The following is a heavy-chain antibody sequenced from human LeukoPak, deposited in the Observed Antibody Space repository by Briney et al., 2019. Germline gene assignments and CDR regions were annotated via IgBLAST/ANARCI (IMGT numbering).Heavy chain of an antibody. CDR3: ARVRWLFFDNYYYYTDV. V-gene: IGHV4-59*01. J-gene: IGHJ6*03. CDR1: GGSISSYY. CDR2: IYYSGST. D-gene: IGHD3-22*01. Sequence: SETLCLTCTVSGGSISSYYWSWIRQPPGKGLEWIGYIYYSGSTNYNPSLKSRVTISVDTSKNQFSLKLSSVTAADTAVYYCARVRWLFFDNYYYYTDVWGKGTTVTVSS.